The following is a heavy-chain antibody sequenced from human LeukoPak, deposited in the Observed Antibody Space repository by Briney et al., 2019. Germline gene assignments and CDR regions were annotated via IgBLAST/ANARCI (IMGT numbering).Heavy chain of an antibody. Sequence: SETLSLTCTISGGSISSYYWSWVRQPAGKGLEWIGRIYTSGSTNYNPSLKSRVTMSIDTSKNQFSLKLNSVTAADTAMYYCARDRRVSGGYYGSGSAGFDYWGQGALVTVSS. V-gene: IGHV4-4*07. D-gene: IGHD3-10*01. J-gene: IGHJ4*02. CDR2: IYTSGST. CDR3: ARDRRVSGGYYGSGSAGFDY. CDR1: GGSISSYY.